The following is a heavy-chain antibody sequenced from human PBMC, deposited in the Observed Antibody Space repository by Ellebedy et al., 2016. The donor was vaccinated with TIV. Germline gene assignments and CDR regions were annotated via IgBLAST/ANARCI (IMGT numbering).Heavy chain of an antibody. CDR2: IDRYGSEK. J-gene: IGHJ4*02. V-gene: IGHV3-7*01. CDR1: AFTLSGHY. Sequence: GESLKISXAASAFTLSGHYMDWVRQAPGKGLEWVANIDRYGSEKNYVDSVRGRFTISRDNAKTSLFLQMNSLRAEDTALYYCVAGAGWLPDFWGQGTLVAVSS. D-gene: IGHD5-12*01. CDR3: VAGAGWLPDF.